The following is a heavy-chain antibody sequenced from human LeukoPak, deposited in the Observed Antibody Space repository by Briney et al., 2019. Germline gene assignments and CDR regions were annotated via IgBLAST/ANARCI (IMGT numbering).Heavy chain of an antibody. CDR1: GCSFSGPW. V-gene: IGHV3-15*01. CDR3: VTVLTTGEHFGS. CDR2: IKSKTDETP. Sequence: PGGSLRLSCAGSGCSFSGPWMSWVRQAPGKGLEWVGRIKSKTDETPEYAAPVKGRFTISRDDSKNTLYLQMNRLKTDDTAVYYCVTVLTTGEHFGSWGRGTLVIVSS. D-gene: IGHD1-1*01. J-gene: IGHJ4*02.